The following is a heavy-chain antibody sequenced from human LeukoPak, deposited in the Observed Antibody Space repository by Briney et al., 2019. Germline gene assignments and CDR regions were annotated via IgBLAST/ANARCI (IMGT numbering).Heavy chain of an antibody. J-gene: IGHJ4*02. Sequence: ASVKVSCKASGYTFTTYAIHWVRQAPGQRLEWMGWINLGNGDTRYSQYFQGRVTITRDTSATTAYMELSRLRSDDTAVYYCATLTQSLWGQGTLVTVSS. CDR2: INLGNGDT. V-gene: IGHV1-3*01. CDR1: GYTFTTYA. D-gene: IGHD1-14*01. CDR3: ATLTQSL.